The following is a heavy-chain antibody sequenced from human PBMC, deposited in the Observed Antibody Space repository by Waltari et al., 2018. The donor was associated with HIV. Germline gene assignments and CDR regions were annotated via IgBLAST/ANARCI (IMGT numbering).Heavy chain of an antibody. Sequence: EVQLVESGGGLVKPGGSLRLSCAASGFIFSTYSMTWVRQAPGKGLEWVSSISDSSSYIYYADSLKGRFTISRDNAKNSLYLQMNSLRAEDTAVYYCARGRYYYDSSGYYDNLPFDYWGQGTLVTVST. CDR2: ISDSSSYI. J-gene: IGHJ4*02. CDR1: GFIFSTYS. D-gene: IGHD3-22*01. CDR3: ARGRYYYDSSGYYDNLPFDY. V-gene: IGHV3-21*01.